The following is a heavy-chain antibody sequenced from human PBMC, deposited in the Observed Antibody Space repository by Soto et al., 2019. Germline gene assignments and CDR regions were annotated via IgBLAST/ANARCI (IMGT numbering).Heavy chain of an antibody. D-gene: IGHD2-21*02. CDR3: ARRIVGVTALDY. J-gene: IGHJ4*02. CDR1: GYTFTSYA. V-gene: IGHV1-3*05. Sequence: QVQLVQSGAEEKKPGASVKVSCKASGYTFTSYAMHWVRQAPGQRLEWMGWINAGNGNTKYSQKFQGGVTTTRDTFASTAYMALSSLRSEDTAVYYCARRIVGVTALDYWGQGTLVTVSS. CDR2: INAGNGNT.